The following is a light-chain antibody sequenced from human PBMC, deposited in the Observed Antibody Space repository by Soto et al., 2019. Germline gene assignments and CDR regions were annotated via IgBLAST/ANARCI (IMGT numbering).Light chain of an antibody. Sequence: QPVLTQPPSASGTPGQRVTISCSGSSSNIGRNTVKWYRQLPGTAPKLLIGSSDQRPSGVPDRFSGSQSGTSASLAISGLQSEVEADYICAAWDDSLNAWAFGGGTKLTVL. V-gene: IGLV1-44*01. J-gene: IGLJ3*02. CDR3: AAWDDSLNAWA. CDR2: SSD. CDR1: SSNIGRNT.